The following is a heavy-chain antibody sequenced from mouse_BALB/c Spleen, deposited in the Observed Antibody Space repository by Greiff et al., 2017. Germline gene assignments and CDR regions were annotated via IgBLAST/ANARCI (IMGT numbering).Heavy chain of an antibody. CDR2: ISYSGST. CDR3: ARYYYGYYFDY. CDR1: GYSITSDYA. J-gene: IGHJ2*01. D-gene: IGHD1-2*01. Sequence: EVKLQESGPGLVKPSQSLSLTCTVTGYSITSDYAWNWIRQFPGNKLEWMGYISYSGSTSYNPSLKSRISITRDTSKNQFFLQLNSVTTEDTATYYCARYYYGYYFDYWGQGTTLTVSS. V-gene: IGHV3-2*02.